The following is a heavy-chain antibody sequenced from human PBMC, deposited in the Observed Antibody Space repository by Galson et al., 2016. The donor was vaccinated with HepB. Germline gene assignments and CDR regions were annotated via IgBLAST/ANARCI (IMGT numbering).Heavy chain of an antibody. CDR2: VFNTGNT. Sequence: SETLSLTCTVSGGSISSSNYYWGWIRQSPGKGLEWIGTVFNTGNTYYNPSLTSRVTMSVDTSKSQFSLKLRSVTAADTAVYYCVRAVVAASYYYYGMDVWGQGTTVTVSS. CDR3: VRAVVAASYYYYGMDV. D-gene: IGHD2-15*01. V-gene: IGHV4-39*01. CDR1: GGSISSSNYY. J-gene: IGHJ6*02.